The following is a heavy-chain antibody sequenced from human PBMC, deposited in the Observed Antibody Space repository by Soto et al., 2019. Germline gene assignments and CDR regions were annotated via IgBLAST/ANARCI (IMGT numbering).Heavy chain of an antibody. CDR2: ISWNSGKI. J-gene: IGHJ6*03. CDR3: AKDFGAYYYDYMDV. D-gene: IGHD3-10*01. V-gene: IGHV3-9*01. Sequence: EVQLVESGGGLVQPGRSLRLSCAASGFTFDDYAMHWVRQAPGKGLEWVSYISWNSGKIDDADSVKGRFTISRDNARNSLYLQMNSLRAEDTALYYCAKDFGAYYYDYMDVWGKGTTVTVSS. CDR1: GFTFDDYA.